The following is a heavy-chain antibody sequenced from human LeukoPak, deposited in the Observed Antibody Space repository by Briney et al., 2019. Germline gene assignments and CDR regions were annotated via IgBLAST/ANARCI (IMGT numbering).Heavy chain of an antibody. D-gene: IGHD3-10*01. V-gene: IGHV3-30*02. Sequence: GGSLRLSCAASGFTFSSYGMHWVRQAPGKGLEWVAFIRYDGSNKYYADSVKGRFTISRDNSKNTLYLQMNSLRAEDTAVYYCARDSTSYGSGSYHHYYYYGMDVWGQGTTVTVSS. J-gene: IGHJ6*02. CDR3: ARDSTSYGSGSYHHYYYYGMDV. CDR2: IRYDGSNK. CDR1: GFTFSSYG.